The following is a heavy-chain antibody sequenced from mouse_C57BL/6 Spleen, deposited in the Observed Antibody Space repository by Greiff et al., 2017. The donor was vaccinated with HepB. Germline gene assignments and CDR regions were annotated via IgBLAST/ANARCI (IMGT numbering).Heavy chain of an antibody. CDR2: INPNNGGT. CDR3: ARGPSWFAY. J-gene: IGHJ3*01. V-gene: IGHV1-18*01. Sequence: CGPELVKPGASVKIPCKASGYTFTDYNMDWVKQSHGKSLEWIGDINPNNGGTIYNQKFKGKATLTVDKSSSTAYMELRSLTSEDTAVYYCARGPSWFAYWGQGTLVTVSA. CDR1: GYTFTDYN.